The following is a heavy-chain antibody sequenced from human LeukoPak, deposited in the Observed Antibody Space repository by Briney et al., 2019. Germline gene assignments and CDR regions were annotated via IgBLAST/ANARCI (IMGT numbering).Heavy chain of an antibody. D-gene: IGHD6-13*01. Sequence: GGSLRLSCAASGITFSYYAMSWVRQAPGKGLEWVATISGSGGSTYYADSVKGRFTISRDNSKNTLYLQMNSLRAEDTAVYYCAREARIAAAASFDYWGQGTLVTVSS. V-gene: IGHV3-23*01. CDR3: AREARIAAAASFDY. J-gene: IGHJ4*02. CDR1: GITFSYYA. CDR2: ISGSGGST.